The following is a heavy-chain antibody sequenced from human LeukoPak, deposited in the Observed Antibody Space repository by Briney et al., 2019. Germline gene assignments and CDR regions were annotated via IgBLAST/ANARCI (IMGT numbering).Heavy chain of an antibody. CDR3: ARDQTGTGDYFDY. CDR1: GGSISSYY. Sequence: ASETLSLTCTVSGGSISSYYWSWIRQPPGKGLEWIGYIYYSGSTNYNPSLKSRVTISVDTPKNQFSLKLSSVTAADTAVYYCARDQTGTGDYFDYWGQGTLVTVSS. D-gene: IGHD1-1*01. CDR2: IYYSGST. J-gene: IGHJ4*02. V-gene: IGHV4-59*01.